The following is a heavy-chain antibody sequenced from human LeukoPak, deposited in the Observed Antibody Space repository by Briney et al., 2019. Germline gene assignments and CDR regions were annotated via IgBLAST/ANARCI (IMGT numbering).Heavy chain of an antibody. J-gene: IGHJ4*02. CDR2: ISSSSSYI. V-gene: IGHV3-21*01. CDR1: GFTFSSYS. Sequence: GGSLRLSCAASGFTFSSYSMNWVRQAPGKGLEWVSSISSSSSYIYYADSVKSRFTISRDNAKNSLYLQMNSLRAEDTAVYYCARDMGYSYGYAGESDYWGQGTLVTVSS. D-gene: IGHD5-18*01. CDR3: ARDMGYSYGYAGESDY.